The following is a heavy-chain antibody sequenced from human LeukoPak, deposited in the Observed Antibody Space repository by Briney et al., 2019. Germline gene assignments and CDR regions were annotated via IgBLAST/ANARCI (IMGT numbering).Heavy chain of an antibody. CDR3: GKNYDSSGYHQVY. CDR2: ISYDGSNE. D-gene: IGHD3-22*01. Sequence: GGSLRLSCAASGFTFSGYAMHWVRQAPGKGLEWVAVISYDGSNEYYADSVKGRFTISRDNSNNILYLQMNSLRAEDTGVYYCGKNYDSSGYHQVYRGEGTLVTVSS. J-gene: IGHJ4*02. V-gene: IGHV3-30-3*01. CDR1: GFTFSGYA.